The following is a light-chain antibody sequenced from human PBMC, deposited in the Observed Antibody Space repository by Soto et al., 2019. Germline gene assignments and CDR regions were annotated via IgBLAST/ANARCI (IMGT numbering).Light chain of an antibody. CDR1: SSEVGSYDL. V-gene: IGLV2-23*01. CDR3: CSYAGTSTFYV. J-gene: IGLJ1*01. CDR2: EGT. Sequence: QSVLTQPASVSWSPGQSITISCTGTSSEVGSYDLVSWYQQHPGKAPNFIIFEGTKRPSGVSIRFSGSKSGNTASLTISGLQAEDEADYYCCSYAGTSTFYVFGTGTKVTVL.